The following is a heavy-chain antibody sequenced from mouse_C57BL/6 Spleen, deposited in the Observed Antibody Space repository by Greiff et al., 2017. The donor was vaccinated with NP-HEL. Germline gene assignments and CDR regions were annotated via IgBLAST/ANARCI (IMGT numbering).Heavy chain of an antibody. V-gene: IGHV14-2*01. Sequence: VQLKQSGAELVKPGASVKLSCTASGFNIKDYYMHWVKQRTEQGLEWIGRIDPEDGETKNAPKFQGKATITADTSSNTAYLQLSSLTSEDTAVYYCARANWVPYYAMDYWGQGTSVTVSS. D-gene: IGHD4-1*01. CDR2: IDPEDGET. CDR1: GFNIKDYY. J-gene: IGHJ4*01. CDR3: ARANWVPYYAMDY.